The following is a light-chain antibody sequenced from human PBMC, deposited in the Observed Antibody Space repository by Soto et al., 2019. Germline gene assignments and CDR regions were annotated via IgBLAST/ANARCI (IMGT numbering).Light chain of an antibody. CDR3: QSYDSSLSGSV. J-gene: IGLJ2*01. CDR2: ADD. Sequence: QSVLTQPPSISGAPGQRVTISCTGSSYNIGAGYAVHWYQQLPGTAPKLLIYADDNRPSGVPDRFFGSKSGTSASLAITGIQAEDEADYYCQSYDSSLSGSVFGGGTKLTVL. V-gene: IGLV1-40*01. CDR1: SYNIGAGYA.